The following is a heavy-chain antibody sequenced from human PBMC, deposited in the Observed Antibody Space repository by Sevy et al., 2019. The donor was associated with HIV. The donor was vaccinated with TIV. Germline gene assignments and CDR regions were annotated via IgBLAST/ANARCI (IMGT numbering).Heavy chain of an antibody. D-gene: IGHD3-16*01. CDR1: GFTFGDYA. CDR3: TRLRCTISPYYYFRMDV. CDR2: IRSKTYSGKT. V-gene: IGHV3-49*03. Sequence: GVLRLSCTGSGFTFGDYAMSWIRQALGKGLERVGFIRSKTYSGKTEYAASVKCRFTISRDDSKNIAYLQMNNLKTEDIAVYYCTRLRCTISPYYYFRMDVWGQGSTVTVSS. J-gene: IGHJ6*02.